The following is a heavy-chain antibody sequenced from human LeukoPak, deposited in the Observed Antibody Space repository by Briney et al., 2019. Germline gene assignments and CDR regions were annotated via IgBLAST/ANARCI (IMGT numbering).Heavy chain of an antibody. J-gene: IGHJ4*02. CDR2: IRSKANSYAT. V-gene: IGHV3-73*01. Sequence: GGSLRLSCAASGFTFSGSAMHWVRQASGKGLEWVGRIRSKANSYATAYAASVKGRFTIPRDDSKNTAYLQMNSLKTEDTAVYYCTRRTGTTWVDYWGQGTLVTVSS. CDR1: GFTFSGSA. D-gene: IGHD1-7*01. CDR3: TRRTGTTWVDY.